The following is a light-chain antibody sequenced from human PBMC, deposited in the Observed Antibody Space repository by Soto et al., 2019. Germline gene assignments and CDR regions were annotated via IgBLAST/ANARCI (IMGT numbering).Light chain of an antibody. CDR2: DVS. Sequence: HSDLTKAASGSGVPGQSITISCTSTSSDVGGYNYVSWYQHHPGKAPKLMIYDVSNRPSGVSNRFSGSKSGNTASLTISGLQPEDEADYYCSSYTTSNTRQIVFGTGTKVTVL. CDR1: SSDVGGYNY. CDR3: SSYTTSNTRQIV. V-gene: IGLV2-14*03. J-gene: IGLJ1*01.